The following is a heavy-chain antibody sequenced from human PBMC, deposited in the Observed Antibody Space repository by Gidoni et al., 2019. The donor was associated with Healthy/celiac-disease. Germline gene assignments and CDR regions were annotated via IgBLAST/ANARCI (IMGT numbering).Heavy chain of an antibody. CDR3: ARDRSVVITMVRGVIDYYYYGMDV. V-gene: IGHV3-7*01. CDR1: GFTFSSYW. CDR2: IKQDVSEK. Sequence: EVQLVESGGGLVQPGGSLRLSCAASGFTFSSYWMSWVRQAPGKGLEWVANIKQDVSEKYYVDSVKGRFTISRDNAKNSLYLQMNSLRAEDTAVYYCARDRSVVITMVRGVIDYYYYGMDVWGQGTTVTVSS. D-gene: IGHD3-10*01. J-gene: IGHJ6*02.